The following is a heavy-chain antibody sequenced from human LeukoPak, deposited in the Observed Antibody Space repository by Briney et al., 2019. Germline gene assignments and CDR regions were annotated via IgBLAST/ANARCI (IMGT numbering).Heavy chain of an antibody. CDR1: GFTFSTYG. V-gene: IGHV3-30*18. D-gene: IGHD6-6*01. CDR3: AKTPTYRAARQSHFDY. CDR2: IEYDGSNI. Sequence: GGSLRLSCAASGFTFSTYGMRWVRQAPGKGLEWVAVIEYDGSNIHYTDSVKGRLTISRDNSTKTLYLQMNSLRAEDTAVYYCAKTPTYRAARQSHFDYWGQGTLVTVSS. J-gene: IGHJ4*02.